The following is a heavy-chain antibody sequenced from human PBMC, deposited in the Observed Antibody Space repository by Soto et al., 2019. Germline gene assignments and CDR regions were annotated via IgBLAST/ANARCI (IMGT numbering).Heavy chain of an antibody. Sequence: ASVKVSCKASGYTFTGYFMHWVRQAPGQGLEWMGWVNPYSGGADYAQSFQGRVTMTRDTSINTVYMELSRLRFDDTAVYYCARVIRGADYNSHLDTWGQGTVVTVSS. CDR1: GYTFTGYF. V-gene: IGHV1-2*02. D-gene: IGHD3-10*01. J-gene: IGHJ5*01. CDR2: VNPYSGGA. CDR3: ARVIRGADYNSHLDT.